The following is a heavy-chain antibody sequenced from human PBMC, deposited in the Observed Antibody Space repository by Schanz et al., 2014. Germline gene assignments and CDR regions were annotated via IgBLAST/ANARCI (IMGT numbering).Heavy chain of an antibody. CDR1: GFTVSTAY. J-gene: IGHJ3*02. V-gene: IGHV3-30*03. D-gene: IGHD6-6*01. CDR2: ISYHGSER. Sequence: VQLVESGGGLVQPGGSLRLACAASGFTVSTAYVSWVRQAPNKGLDWVAVISYHGSERYYADSVKGRFTISRDNSKNTLYLQLTSLRPEDTAVYYCARLATSKSRLGDAVDIWGQGTMVTVSS. CDR3: ARLATSKSRLGDAVDI.